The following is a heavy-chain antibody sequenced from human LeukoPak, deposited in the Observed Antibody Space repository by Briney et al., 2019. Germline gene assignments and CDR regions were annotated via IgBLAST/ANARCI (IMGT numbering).Heavy chain of an antibody. J-gene: IGHJ4*02. V-gene: IGHV6-1*01. Sequence: SQTHSLTCAISGDSVSSNSAAWNWIRQSPSRGLEWLGRTYYRSKWYNDYAVSVKSRITINPDTSKNQFSLQLNSVTPEDTAVYYCARGGAYYYGSGSYYRVFDYWGQGTLVTVSS. CDR3: ARGGAYYYGSGSYYRVFDY. CDR1: GDSVSSNSAA. D-gene: IGHD3-10*01. CDR2: TYYRSKWYN.